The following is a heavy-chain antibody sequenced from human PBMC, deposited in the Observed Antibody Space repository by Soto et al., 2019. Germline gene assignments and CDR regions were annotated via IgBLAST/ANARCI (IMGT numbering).Heavy chain of an antibody. D-gene: IGHD6-19*01. CDR1: GFNFGDYG. CDR2: IGNDGAAR. J-gene: IGHJ4*02. Sequence: VGSLRLSCVGSGFNFGDYGMHWVRHTPGKGLEWVAVIGNDGAARFYGDSVKGRFSISRDNSRSTFYLQMNSLRAEDTAVYYCAKDSDPYSSGWAQNFDYWGQGTLVTVSS. V-gene: IGHV3-33*03. CDR3: AKDSDPYSSGWAQNFDY.